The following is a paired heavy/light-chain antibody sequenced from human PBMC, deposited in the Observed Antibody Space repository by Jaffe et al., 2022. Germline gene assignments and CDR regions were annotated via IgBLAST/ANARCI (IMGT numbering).Light chain of an antibody. J-gene: IGKJ4*01. CDR1: QSVSGN. V-gene: IGKV3-15*01. CDR2: GAS. CDR3: QQYSTWPI. Sequence: EIVMTQSPATLSVSPGERVTLSCRASQSVSGNLAWYQQKPGQAPRLLIYGASTRAAGIPARFSGSGSGTEFTLTISSLQSEDFVVYFCQQYSTWPIFGGGTKVEIK.
Heavy chain of an antibody. CDR3: ARRQIVATIDY. J-gene: IGHJ4*02. CDR2: ILYSGTT. V-gene: IGHV4-39*01. Sequence: QLQLQESGPGLVKPSETLSLICTVSGGSLTTSAYYWAWIRQPPGKGLEWIGSILYSGTTFYNPSLKSRLTISVDTSKNQFSLKLSSVTAADTAVYYCARRQIVATIDYWGQGNLVTVSS. CDR1: GGSLTTSAYY. D-gene: IGHD5-12*01.